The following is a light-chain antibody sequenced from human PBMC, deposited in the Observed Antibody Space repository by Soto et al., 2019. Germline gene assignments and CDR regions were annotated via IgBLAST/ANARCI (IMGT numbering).Light chain of an antibody. J-gene: IGLJ1*01. CDR2: EVS. CDR3: SSYTSSTPRGYV. V-gene: IGLV2-14*01. Sequence: QSALTQPASVSGSPGQSITISCTGTSSDVGGYNFVSWYQQHPGKAPKLMIYEVSNRPSGVSNRFSGSKSGTTASLTISGLQAEDEADYYCSSYTSSTPRGYVFGTGTKLTVL. CDR1: SSDVGGYNF.